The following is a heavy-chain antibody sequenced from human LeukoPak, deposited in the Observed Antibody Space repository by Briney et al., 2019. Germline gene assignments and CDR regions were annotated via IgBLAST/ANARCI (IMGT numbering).Heavy chain of an antibody. Sequence: GGSLRLSCAASGFTVSSNYMSWVRQAPGKGLEWVSSISSSSYIYYADSVKGRFTISRDNAKNSLYLQMNSLRAEDTAVYYCARDWGYSYGYAIGYWGQGTLVTVSS. CDR1: GFTVSSNY. CDR2: ISSSSYI. V-gene: IGHV3-21*01. J-gene: IGHJ4*02. D-gene: IGHD5-18*01. CDR3: ARDWGYSYGYAIGY.